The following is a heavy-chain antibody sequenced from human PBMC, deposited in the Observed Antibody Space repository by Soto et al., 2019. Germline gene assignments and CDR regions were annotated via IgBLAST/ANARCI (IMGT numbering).Heavy chain of an antibody. V-gene: IGHV1-18*01. J-gene: IGHJ3*01. Sequence: QVQLVQSGAEVKKPGATVKVSCKASGYIVTSFGINWVRQAPGQGLEWMGCISEYGDSNYSEKLQDRVSLTTDTYTNTAYMALRSLGSDDTGVYYGARGGGAYDVWCQGTKSTVSS. CDR1: GYIVTSFG. CDR3: ARGGGAYDV. CDR2: ISEYGDS.